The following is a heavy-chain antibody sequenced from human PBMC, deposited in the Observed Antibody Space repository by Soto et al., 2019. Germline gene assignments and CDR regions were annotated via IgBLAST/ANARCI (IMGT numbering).Heavy chain of an antibody. D-gene: IGHD3-10*01. J-gene: IGHJ4*02. CDR2: ISYDGSSK. V-gene: IGHV3-30*03. Sequence: QVQLVESGGGVVQPGRSLRLSCAASGFTFSNYGMHWVRQAPGKGLEWVAVISYDGSSKFYADSLKGRFTISRDNSNNTLYLQMDSLRTEDTAVSYCARLLLWPAGMDYWGQGTLVTVSS. CDR3: ARLLLWPAGMDY. CDR1: GFTFSNYG.